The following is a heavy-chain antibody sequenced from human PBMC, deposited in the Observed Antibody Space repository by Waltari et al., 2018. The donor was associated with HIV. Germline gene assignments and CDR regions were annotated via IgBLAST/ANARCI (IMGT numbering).Heavy chain of an antibody. CDR3: AKDAASIHYYGMDV. J-gene: IGHJ6*02. V-gene: IGHV3-9*01. D-gene: IGHD2-2*01. Sequence: EMQLVESGGGLVQPGSSLRLPCAASGFNFVHSALYRGRQAPGKGLEWVSGISCNSDIIGYADSVKGRFTISRDNAKNSLYLQMNSLGAEDTALYYCAKDAASIHYYGMDVWGQGTTVTVS. CDR1: GFNFVHSA. CDR2: ISCNSDII.